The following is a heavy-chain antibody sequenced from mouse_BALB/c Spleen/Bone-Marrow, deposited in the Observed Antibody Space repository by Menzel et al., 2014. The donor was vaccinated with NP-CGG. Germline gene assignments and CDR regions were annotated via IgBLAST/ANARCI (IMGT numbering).Heavy chain of an antibody. CDR3: ARYGGRSYDGFAY. CDR2: INPSTGYT. V-gene: IGHV1-7*01. D-gene: IGHD2-12*01. J-gene: IGHJ3*01. CDR1: GYTFTIYW. Sequence: QVQLKESGAELAKPGASVKMSCKASGYTFTIYWMHWVKQRPGQGLEWIGYINPSTGYTEYNQKFKDKATLTADESSSTAYMQLSSLTSEDSAVYYCARYGGRSYDGFAYWGQGTLVTVSA.